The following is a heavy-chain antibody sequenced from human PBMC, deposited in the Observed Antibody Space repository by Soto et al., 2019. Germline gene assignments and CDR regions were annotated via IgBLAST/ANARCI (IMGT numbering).Heavy chain of an antibody. CDR1: GFSISSSSYY. Sequence: SETLSLTCTVSGFSISSSSYYWGWIRQPPGKGLEWIGSISYSGSTYYNPSLKSRVTISVDTSKNQFSLNLSSVTAADTAVYYCARLSARLFWADYWGQGTLVTSP. V-gene: IGHV4-39*01. CDR2: ISYSGST. CDR3: ARLSARLFWADY. J-gene: IGHJ4*02. D-gene: IGHD3-16*01.